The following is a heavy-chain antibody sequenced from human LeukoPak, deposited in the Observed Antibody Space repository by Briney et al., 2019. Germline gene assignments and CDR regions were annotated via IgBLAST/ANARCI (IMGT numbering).Heavy chain of an antibody. CDR1: GGSISSYY. CDR2: IYTSGST. Sequence: SETLSLTCTVSGGSISSYYWSWIRQPAGKGLEWIGRIYTSGSTNYNPSLKSRVTMSVDTSKNQFSLKLSSVTAADTAVYYCARDGANYYGSGSYYKGPDYYGMDVWGQGTTVTVPS. V-gene: IGHV4-4*07. D-gene: IGHD3-10*01. CDR3: ARDGANYYGSGSYYKGPDYYGMDV. J-gene: IGHJ6*02.